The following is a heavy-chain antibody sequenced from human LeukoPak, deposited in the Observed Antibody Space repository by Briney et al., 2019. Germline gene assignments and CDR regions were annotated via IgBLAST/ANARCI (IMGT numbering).Heavy chain of an antibody. CDR3: ARVITVRGVIFDY. CDR1: GYTFTSYD. J-gene: IGHJ4*02. D-gene: IGHD3-16*01. CDR2: INPNSGGT. V-gene: IGHV1-2*02. Sequence: ASVKVSCKASGYTFTSYDINWVRQAPGQGLEWMGWINPNSGGTNYAQKFQGRVTMTRDTSISTAYMELSRLRSDDTAVYYCARVITVRGVIFDYWGQGTLVTVSS.